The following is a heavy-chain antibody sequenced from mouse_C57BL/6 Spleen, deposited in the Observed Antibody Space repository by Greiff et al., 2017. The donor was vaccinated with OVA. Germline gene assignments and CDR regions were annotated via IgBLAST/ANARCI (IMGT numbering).Heavy chain of an antibody. D-gene: IGHD2-5*01. V-gene: IGHV1-82*01. CDR1: GYAFSSSW. CDR2: IYPGDGDT. Sequence: VQLQQSGPELVKPGASVKISCKASGYAFSSSWMNWVKQRPGKGLEWIGRIYPGDGDTNYNGKFKGKATLTADKSSSTAYMQLSSLTSEDSAVYCCARLGYSNYVLDYWGQGTTLTVSS. J-gene: IGHJ2*01. CDR3: ARLGYSNYVLDY.